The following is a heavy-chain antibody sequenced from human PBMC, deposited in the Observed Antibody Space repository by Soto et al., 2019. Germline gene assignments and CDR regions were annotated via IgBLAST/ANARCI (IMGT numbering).Heavy chain of an antibody. V-gene: IGHV1-18*04. J-gene: IGHJ4*02. Sequence: QVQLVQSGGEVKKPVASVKVSCKASGYTFITHGSSWVRQAPGEGLEWMGWISGHNGKTNYAQKFPGRVTMTTDTSTSTAFMELRSLRSDDTAVYYCARDSYPLAYFFDYWGQGTLVSVSS. CDR1: GYTFITHG. CDR2: ISGHNGKT. CDR3: ARDSYPLAYFFDY.